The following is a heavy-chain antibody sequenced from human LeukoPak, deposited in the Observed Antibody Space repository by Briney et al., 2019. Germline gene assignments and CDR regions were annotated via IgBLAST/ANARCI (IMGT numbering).Heavy chain of an antibody. Sequence: GGSLRLSCAASGFTFSSYAMHWVRQAPGKGLEWVSYISSSSSTIYYADSVKGRFTISRDNAKNSLYLQMNSLRAEDTAVYYCARHFDWYYYGMDVWGQGTTVTVSS. V-gene: IGHV3-48*01. CDR1: GFTFSSYA. J-gene: IGHJ6*02. D-gene: IGHD3-9*01. CDR3: ARHFDWYYYGMDV. CDR2: ISSSSSTI.